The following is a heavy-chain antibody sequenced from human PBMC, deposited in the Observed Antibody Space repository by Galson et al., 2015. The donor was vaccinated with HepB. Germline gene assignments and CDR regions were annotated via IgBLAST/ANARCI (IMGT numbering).Heavy chain of an antibody. CDR1: GFTFSSYW. V-gene: IGHV3-7*03. Sequence: SLRLSCAASGFTFSSYWMNWVRQAPGKGLEWVAHINQDGSSKYYVDSVKGRFTISRDNAKDSVYLQLDGLRAEDTAVYYCARRISLVRGIITKPDYYYGMDVWGQGTTVTVAS. CDR3: ARRISLVRGIITKPDYYYGMDV. CDR2: INQDGSSK. J-gene: IGHJ6*02. D-gene: IGHD3-10*01.